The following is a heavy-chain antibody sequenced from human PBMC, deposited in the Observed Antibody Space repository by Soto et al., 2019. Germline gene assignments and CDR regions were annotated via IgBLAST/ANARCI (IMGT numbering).Heavy chain of an antibody. D-gene: IGHD1-7*01. J-gene: IGHJ6*02. CDR2: IYYSGST. CDR1: GGSIXSGGYY. Sequence: SETLSLTCTFSGGSIXSGGYYWSWIRQHPGKGLEWIGYIYYSGSTYYNPSLKSRVTISVDTSKNQFSLKLSSVTAADTAVYYCARDRLIKSGITGTTGYYYGMDVWGQGTTVTVSS. V-gene: IGHV4-31*03. CDR3: ARDRLIKSGITGTTGYYYGMDV.